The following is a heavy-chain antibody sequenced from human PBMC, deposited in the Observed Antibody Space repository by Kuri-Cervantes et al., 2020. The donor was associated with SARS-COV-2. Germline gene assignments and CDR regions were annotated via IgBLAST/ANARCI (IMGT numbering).Heavy chain of an antibody. CDR1: GGSISSYY. CDR3: ARQSEAGIAVAGPRYFDY. V-gene: IGHV4-59*01. D-gene: IGHD6-19*01. Sequence: ESLKISCTVSGGSISSYYWSWIRQPPGKGLEWIGYIYYSGSTNYNPSLKSRVTISVDTSKNQFSLKLSSVTAADTAVYYCARQSEAGIAVAGPRYFDYWGQGTLVTVSS. J-gene: IGHJ4*02. CDR2: IYYSGST.